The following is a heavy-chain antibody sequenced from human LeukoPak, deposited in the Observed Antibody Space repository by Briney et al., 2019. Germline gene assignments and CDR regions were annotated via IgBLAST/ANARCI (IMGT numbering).Heavy chain of an antibody. J-gene: IGHJ4*02. CDR2: ISGSGGST. V-gene: IGHV3-23*01. D-gene: IGHD6-6*01. Sequence: GGSLRLSCAASGFPFSDYYMSWIRQAPGKGLEWVSAISGSGGSTYYADSVKGRFTISRDNSKNTLYLQMNSLRAEDTAVYYCAKAPYSSSTDYWGQGTLVTVSS. CDR3: AKAPYSSSTDY. CDR1: GFPFSDYY.